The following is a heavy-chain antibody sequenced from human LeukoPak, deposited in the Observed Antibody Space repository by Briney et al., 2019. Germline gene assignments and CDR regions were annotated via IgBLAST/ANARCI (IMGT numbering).Heavy chain of an antibody. J-gene: IGHJ3*02. D-gene: IGHD2-2*01. CDR3: AKDLPYCSSTSCYSDDAFDI. CDR2: IRYDGSNK. Sequence: GGSLRLSCAASGFTFSSYAMHWVRQAPGKGLEWVAFIRYDGSNKYYADSVKGRFTISRDNSKNTLYLQMNSLRAEDTAVYYCAKDLPYCSSTSCYSDDAFDIWGQGTMVTVSS. CDR1: GFTFSSYA. V-gene: IGHV3-30*02.